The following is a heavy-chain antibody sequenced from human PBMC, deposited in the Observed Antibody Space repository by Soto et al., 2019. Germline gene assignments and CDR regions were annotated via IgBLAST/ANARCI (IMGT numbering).Heavy chain of an antibody. D-gene: IGHD6-19*01. J-gene: IGHJ5*01. CDR3: ASPFDSSGWFDY. CDR2: IWPGDSDT. V-gene: IGHV5-51*01. CDR1: GYSFTSHW. Sequence: GESLKISCKGSGYSFTSHWIGWVRQMPGKGLEYMGIIWPGDSDTRYSPSFQGQVTISADKSTSTAYLQWSSLKASGTAMYYCASPFDSSGWFDYWGRGTLVTVSS.